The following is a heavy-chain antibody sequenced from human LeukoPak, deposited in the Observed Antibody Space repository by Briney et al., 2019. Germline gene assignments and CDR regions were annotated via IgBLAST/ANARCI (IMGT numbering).Heavy chain of an antibody. CDR1: GGSFSGYY. CDR3: ASLGDLGDY. D-gene: IGHD3-10*01. CDR2: INQSRST. V-gene: IGHV4-34*01. J-gene: IGHJ4*02. Sequence: SETLSLTCAVYGGSFSGYYWSWIRQPPGKGLEWIGEINQSRSTNYNPSLKSRVTISVDTSKNQFSLKLSSVTAADTAVYYCASLGDLGDYWGQGTLVPVSS.